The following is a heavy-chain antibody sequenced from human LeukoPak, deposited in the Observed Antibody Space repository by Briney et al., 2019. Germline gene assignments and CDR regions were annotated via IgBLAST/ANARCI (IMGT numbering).Heavy chain of an antibody. CDR2: IYYIGST. J-gene: IGHJ5*02. D-gene: IGHD1-26*01. CDR1: GGSIRSYY. V-gene: IGHV4-59*01. Sequence: RSSETLSLSCTVSGGSIRSYYWSWIRQPPGKGLGCIGYIYYIGSTNYNPSLKSRVTISLDTSKSQFSLKLTSVTPADTAVYYCARGGIVGSRTNWFDPWGQGILVTVSS. CDR3: ARGGIVGSRTNWFDP.